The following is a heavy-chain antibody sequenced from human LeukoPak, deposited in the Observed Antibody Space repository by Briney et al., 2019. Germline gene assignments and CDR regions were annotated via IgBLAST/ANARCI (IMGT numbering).Heavy chain of an antibody. CDR2: IYTSGST. D-gene: IGHD1-26*01. CDR1: GGSISSYY. Sequence: SETLSLTCTVSGGSISSYYWSWIRQPAGKGLEWIGRIYTSGSTNYNPSLKSRVTMSVDTSKNQFSLKLSSVTAADTAVYYCARDNGWELRVSSGLRDAFDIWGQGTMVTVSS. V-gene: IGHV4-4*07. CDR3: ARDNGWELRVSSGLRDAFDI. J-gene: IGHJ3*02.